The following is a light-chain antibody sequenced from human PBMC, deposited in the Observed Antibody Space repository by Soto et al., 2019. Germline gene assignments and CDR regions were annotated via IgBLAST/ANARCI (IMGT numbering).Light chain of an antibody. Sequence: QSALTQPASVSGSPGQSITISCTGTSSDIGGSDFVSWYQQHPGKAPKLVMSEVNNRPSGVSSRFSGSKSGNTASLTISGLQAEDEADYYCSAYTARSTLVFGGGTKLTVL. CDR3: SAYTARSTLV. CDR1: SSDIGGSDF. V-gene: IGLV2-14*01. J-gene: IGLJ3*02. CDR2: EVN.